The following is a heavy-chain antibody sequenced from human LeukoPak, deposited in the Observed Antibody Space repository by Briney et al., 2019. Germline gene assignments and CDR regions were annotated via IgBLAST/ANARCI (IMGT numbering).Heavy chain of an antibody. Sequence: PGGSLRLSCAASGFTFDDYAMHWVRQAPGKGLEWVSGIGWNSGSRDYADSVKGRFTISRDNAKNSLYLQMNSLRAEDTAVYYCARDYGGSSPFDYWGQGTLVTVSS. CDR1: GFTFDDYA. CDR2: IGWNSGSR. CDR3: ARDYGGSSPFDY. V-gene: IGHV3-9*01. D-gene: IGHD4-23*01. J-gene: IGHJ4*02.